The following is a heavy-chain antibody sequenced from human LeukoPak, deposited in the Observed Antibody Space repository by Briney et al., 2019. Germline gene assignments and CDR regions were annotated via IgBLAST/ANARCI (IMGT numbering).Heavy chain of an antibody. J-gene: IGHJ4*02. CDR1: GFTFSTYA. V-gene: IGHV3-23*01. CDR2: LTGGGGGT. CDR3: AKDKGAVTGTFDY. Sequence: PGGSLRLSCAASGFTFSTYAMSWVREATGKGLEWVSGLTGGGGGTSYADSVKGRFTISRDNSKNTLYLQMNSLRAEDTAVYYCAKDKGAVTGTFDYWGQGTLVTVSS. D-gene: IGHD1-14*01.